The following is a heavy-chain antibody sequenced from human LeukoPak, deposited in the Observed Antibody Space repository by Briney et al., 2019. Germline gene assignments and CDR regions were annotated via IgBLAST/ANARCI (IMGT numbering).Heavy chain of an antibody. CDR1: GYTFTGYY. CDR3: AREMSRVTGDYYYYMDV. Sequence: RASVKVSCKASGYTFTGYYMHWVRQAPGQGLEWMGRINPNSGGTNYAQKFQGRVTMTRDTSISTAYMELSRLRSDDTAVYYCAREMSRVTGDYYYYMDVWGKGTTVTVSS. J-gene: IGHJ6*03. CDR2: INPNSGGT. D-gene: IGHD2-21*02. V-gene: IGHV1-2*06.